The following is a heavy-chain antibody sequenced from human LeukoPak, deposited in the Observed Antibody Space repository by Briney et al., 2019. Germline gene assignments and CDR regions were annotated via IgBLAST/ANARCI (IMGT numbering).Heavy chain of an antibody. V-gene: IGHV3-21*01. D-gene: IGHD6-13*01. Sequence: GGSLRLSCAASGFTFSSYSMNWVRQAPGKGLEWVSSISSSSSYIYYADSVKGRFTFSRDNAKNSLYLQMNSLRAEDTAVYYCAREEERIAAAGDYWGQGTLVTVSS. CDR2: ISSSSSYI. J-gene: IGHJ4*02. CDR1: GFTFSSYS. CDR3: AREEERIAAAGDY.